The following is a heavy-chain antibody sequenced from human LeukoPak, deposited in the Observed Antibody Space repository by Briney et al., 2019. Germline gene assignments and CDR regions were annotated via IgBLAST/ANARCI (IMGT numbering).Heavy chain of an antibody. CDR2: IYPGDSDI. D-gene: IGHD3-10*01. CDR3: VTGGSGSFYNPFDY. J-gene: IGHJ4*02. V-gene: IGHV5-51*01. CDR1: GFIFTNYW. Sequence: GESLKISCKGSGFIFTNYWIGWVRQMPGRGLEWMGIIYPGDSDIRYSPSFQGQVTISADKSVSTAYLQRSSLKASDTAMYYCVTGGSGSFYNPFDYWGQGTLVTVSS.